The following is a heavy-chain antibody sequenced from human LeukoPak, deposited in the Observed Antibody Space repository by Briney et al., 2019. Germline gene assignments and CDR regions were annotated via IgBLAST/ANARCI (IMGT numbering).Heavy chain of an antibody. CDR1: GFTVSSNY. V-gene: IGHV3-53*01. Sequence: GGSLRLSCAASGFTVSSNYMSWVRQAPGKGLEWVSVIYSGGSTYYADSVKGRFTISRDNSKNTLYLQMNSLSAGDTAVYYCARDISGGYDGLDVWGQGTTVTVSS. CDR2: IYSGGST. J-gene: IGHJ6*02. CDR3: ARDISGGYDGLDV. D-gene: IGHD3-22*01.